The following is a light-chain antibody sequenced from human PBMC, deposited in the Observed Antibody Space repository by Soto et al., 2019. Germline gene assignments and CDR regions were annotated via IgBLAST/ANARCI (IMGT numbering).Light chain of an antibody. CDR2: SNE. CDR3: AAWDDSLHVV. J-gene: IGLJ3*02. V-gene: IGLV1-44*01. CDR1: SSNIGSNT. Sequence: QSVLTQPPSASGTPGQRVTLSCSGSSSNIGSNTVSWYQQLPGTAPKLLIYSNEQRPSGVPDRFSGSKSGTSASLAISGLQSEDETDYYCAAWDDSLHVVFGGGTKVTVL.